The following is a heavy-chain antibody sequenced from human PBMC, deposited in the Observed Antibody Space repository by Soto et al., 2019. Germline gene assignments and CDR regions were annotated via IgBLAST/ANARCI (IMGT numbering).Heavy chain of an antibody. CDR3: AREGVAQSAIGHYHYGMDV. D-gene: IGHD2-2*02. Sequence: WGSLRLCCSFSVFTFSNFDMHWVRQAPGKGLDWVAVISYDGSKKYYPGSVKGRFTVARDNSNNTLFLEVNSLRVEDTAVYYCAREGVAQSAIGHYHYGMDVWGQGTTVTVSS. CDR1: VFTFSNFD. V-gene: IGHV3-30-3*01. J-gene: IGHJ6*01. CDR2: ISYDGSKK.